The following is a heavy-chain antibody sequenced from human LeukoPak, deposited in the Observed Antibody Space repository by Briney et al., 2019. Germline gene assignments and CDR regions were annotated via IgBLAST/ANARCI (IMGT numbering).Heavy chain of an antibody. J-gene: IGHJ4*02. CDR3: ARSPELGNFDY. Sequence: PSETLSLTCTVSGGSISSYYWSWIRQPPGKGLEWIGYIYYSGSTNYNPSLKSRVTISVDTSKNQFSLKLSSVTAADTAVYYCARSPELGNFDYWAREPWSPSPQ. CDR1: GGSISSYY. D-gene: IGHD7-27*01. V-gene: IGHV4-59*08. CDR2: IYYSGST.